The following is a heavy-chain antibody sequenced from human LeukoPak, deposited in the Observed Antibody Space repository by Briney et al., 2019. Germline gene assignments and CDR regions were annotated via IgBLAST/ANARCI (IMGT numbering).Heavy chain of an antibody. D-gene: IGHD3-3*01. J-gene: IGHJ6*03. Sequence: GSLRLSCAASGFTFSSYWMSWVRQPPGKGLEWIGSIYHSGSTYYNPSLKSRVTISVDTSKNQFSLKLSSVTAADTAVYYCASVPSTIFGVVTTRYYYYMDVWGKGTTVTVSS. CDR2: IYHSGST. CDR3: ASVPSTIFGVVTTRYYYYMDV. CDR1: GFTFSSYW. V-gene: IGHV4-38-2*01.